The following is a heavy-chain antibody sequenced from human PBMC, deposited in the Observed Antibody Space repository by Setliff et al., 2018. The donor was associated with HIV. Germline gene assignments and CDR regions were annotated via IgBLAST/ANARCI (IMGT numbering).Heavy chain of an antibody. D-gene: IGHD2-15*01. Sequence: GASVKVSCKASGGTFSSYAISWVRQAPGQGLEWRGGIIPILGIANYAQKLQGSVTITTDESTSTAYMERSSLRSEDTAVYYCARARTRVQGGKSLYYMDVWGKGTTVTVSS. V-gene: IGHV1-69*10. CDR1: GGTFSSYA. CDR2: IIPILGIA. J-gene: IGHJ6*03. CDR3: ARARTRVQGGKSLYYMDV.